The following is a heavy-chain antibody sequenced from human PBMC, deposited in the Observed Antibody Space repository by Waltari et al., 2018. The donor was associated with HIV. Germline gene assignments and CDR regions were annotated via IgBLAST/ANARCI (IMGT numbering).Heavy chain of an antibody. CDR1: SHTFNDYY. CDR2: HNPKSGAT. J-gene: IGHJ6*02. V-gene: IGHV1-2*02. D-gene: IGHD2-21*02. Sequence: QVQLVQSGPEVKKSGASVNVSCKASSHTFNDYYIHWVRQAPGQGLEWMGGHNPKSGATKYALQSQGRVTLTRDTSTSTAHMELNSLRSDDTAVYFCAKGGAIVVVTAIRYYGLDVWGQGTTVTVSS. CDR3: AKGGAIVVVTAIRYYGLDV.